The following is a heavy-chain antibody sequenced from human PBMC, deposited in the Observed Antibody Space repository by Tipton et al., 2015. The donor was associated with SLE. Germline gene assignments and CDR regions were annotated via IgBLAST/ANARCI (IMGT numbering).Heavy chain of an antibody. CDR2: LNAGDGYT. Sequence: LVQSGAEVKKPGASVKVSCKASGYTFTSYSIHWVRQDPGQRLEWMGWLNAGDGYTKYSQKFQGRVTITRDISASTAYVELSGLRSEDTAVYYCARDMSGTTVWGQGTLVTVSS. CDR1: GYTFTSYS. CDR3: ARDMSGTTV. J-gene: IGHJ4*02. V-gene: IGHV1-3*01. D-gene: IGHD1-7*01.